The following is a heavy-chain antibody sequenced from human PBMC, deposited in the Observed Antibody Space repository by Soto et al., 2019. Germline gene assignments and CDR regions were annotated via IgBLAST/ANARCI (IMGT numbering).Heavy chain of an antibody. V-gene: IGHV4-4*07. Sequence: SETLSLTCSVSGGSIHSYWWSWIRQPAGKGLEWIGRVYSSGTTDYNPSLNSRATLSVETSKNQFSLKLSSVTAADTAVYYCARDIGSYAYGEGYWGQGIQV. CDR2: VYSSGTT. D-gene: IGHD3-10*01. CDR1: GGSIHSYW. J-gene: IGHJ4*02. CDR3: ARDIGSYAYGEGY.